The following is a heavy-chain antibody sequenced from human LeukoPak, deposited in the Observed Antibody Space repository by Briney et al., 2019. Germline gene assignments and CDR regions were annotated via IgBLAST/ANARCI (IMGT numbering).Heavy chain of an antibody. V-gene: IGHV4-34*01. CDR1: GGSISTYY. D-gene: IGHD2-21*02. J-gene: IGHJ4*02. CDR3: ARDLKRQYCGGDCYVVPTYYFDY. CDR2: INHSGST. Sequence: SETLSLTCTVSGGSISTYYWSWIRQPPGKGLEWIGEINHSGSTNYNPSLKSRVTISVDTSKNQFSLKLSSVTAADTAVYYCARDLKRQYCGGDCYVVPTYYFDYWGQGTLVTVSP.